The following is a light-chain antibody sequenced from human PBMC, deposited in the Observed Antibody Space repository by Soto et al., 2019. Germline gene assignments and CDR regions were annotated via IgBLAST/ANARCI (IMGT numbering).Light chain of an antibody. V-gene: IGKV1-5*01. CDR1: QSISSW. CDR2: DAS. CDR3: QQYNSYSGT. Sequence: DVRMTQTASTLSASVGDGVTITCRASQSISSWLAWYQQKPGKAPKLLIYDASSLESGVPSRFSGSGSGTEFTLTISSLQPDDFATYYCQQYNSYSGTFGQGTKVDI. J-gene: IGKJ1*01.